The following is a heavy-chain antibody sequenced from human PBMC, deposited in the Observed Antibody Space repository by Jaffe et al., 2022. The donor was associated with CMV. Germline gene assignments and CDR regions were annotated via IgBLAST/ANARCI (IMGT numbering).Heavy chain of an antibody. CDR1: GFTFSSYW. J-gene: IGHJ6*02. D-gene: IGHD6-19*01. Sequence: EVQLVESGGGLVQPGGSLRLSCAASGFTFSSYWMSWVRQAPGKGLEWVANIKQDGSEKYYVDSVKGRFTISRDNAKNSLYLQMNSLRAEDTAVYYCARDKRIAVAGRGYYYYGMDVWGQGTTVTVSS. CDR3: ARDKRIAVAGRGYYYYGMDV. V-gene: IGHV3-7*01. CDR2: IKQDGSEK.